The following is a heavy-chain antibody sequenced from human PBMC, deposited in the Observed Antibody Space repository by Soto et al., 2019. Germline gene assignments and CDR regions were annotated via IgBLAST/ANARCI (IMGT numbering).Heavy chain of an antibody. Sequence: EVQLLESGGGLVQPGGSLRLSCAASGFTFSSHAMSWVRQAPGKGLEWVSAISNSGGSTYYADSVKGRFTISRDNSRNTLYLQMNSLRAEDTAVYYCVRDGSDSTSFDYWGQGTLVTVSS. CDR2: ISNSGGST. V-gene: IGHV3-23*01. J-gene: IGHJ4*02. CDR1: GFTFSSHA. CDR3: VRDGSDSTSFDY. D-gene: IGHD2-21*02.